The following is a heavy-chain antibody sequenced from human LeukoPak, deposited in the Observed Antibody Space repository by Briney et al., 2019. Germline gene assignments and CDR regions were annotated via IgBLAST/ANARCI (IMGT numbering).Heavy chain of an antibody. V-gene: IGHV3-9*01. D-gene: IGHD5-18*01. Sequence: GGSLRLSCAASGFTFDDYAMHWVRQAPGKGLEWVSGISWNSGSIGYADSVKGRFTISRDNAKNSLYLQMNSLRAEDTALYCCAKGLGYSYGYPFDYWGQGTLVTVSS. CDR2: ISWNSGSI. CDR3: AKGLGYSYGYPFDY. J-gene: IGHJ4*02. CDR1: GFTFDDYA.